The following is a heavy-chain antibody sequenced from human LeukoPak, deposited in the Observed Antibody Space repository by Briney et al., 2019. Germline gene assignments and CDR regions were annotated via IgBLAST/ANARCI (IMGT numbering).Heavy chain of an antibody. Sequence: ASVKVSCKTSGYTFSDYFLHWLRQAPGQGLERMGWINPKSGATSYAQIFQGRVTMTRDTPITTVYMELTWLKSDDTAVYYCARGPSHGAFDLWGQGTMVTVSS. J-gene: IGHJ3*01. CDR1: GYTFSDYF. CDR3: ARGPSHGAFDL. V-gene: IGHV1-2*02. CDR2: INPKSGAT.